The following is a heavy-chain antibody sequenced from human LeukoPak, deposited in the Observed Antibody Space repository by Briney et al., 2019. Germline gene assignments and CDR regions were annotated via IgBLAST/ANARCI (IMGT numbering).Heavy chain of an antibody. Sequence: PGGSLRLSCAASGFTFSAYWVHWVRQAPGKGLVWVSRINSDGSSTSYADSVKGRFTISRDKAKNTLYLQMNSLRAEDTAVYYCTSKTTDYYDSSGVGGYWGQGTLVTVSS. D-gene: IGHD3-22*01. CDR1: GFTFSAYW. J-gene: IGHJ4*02. V-gene: IGHV3-74*01. CDR2: INSDGSST. CDR3: TSKTTDYYDSSGVGGY.